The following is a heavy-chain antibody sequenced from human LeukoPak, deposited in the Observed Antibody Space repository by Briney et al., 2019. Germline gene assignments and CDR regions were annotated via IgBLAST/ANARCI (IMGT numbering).Heavy chain of an antibody. D-gene: IGHD6-13*01. J-gene: IGHJ4*02. CDR3: ARVGSSSWYTFDY. CDR1: GGSISSGSYY. V-gene: IGHV4-61*02. CDR2: IYTSGST. Sequence: SETLSLTCTVSGGSISSGSYYWSWIRQPAGKGLEWIGRIYTSGSTNYNPSLKSRVTKSVDTSKNQFSLKLSSVTAADTAVYYCARVGSSSWYTFDYWGQGTLVTVSS.